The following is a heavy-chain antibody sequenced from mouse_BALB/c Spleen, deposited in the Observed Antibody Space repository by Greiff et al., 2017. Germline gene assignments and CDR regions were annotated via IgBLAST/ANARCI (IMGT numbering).Heavy chain of an antibody. Sequence: VQLKESGAELVRPGALVKLSCKASGFNIKDYYMHWVKQRPEQGLEWIGWIDPENGNTIYDPKFQGKASITADTSSNTAYLQLSSLTSEDTAVYYCASYDYDGGYFDYWGQGTTLTVSS. V-gene: IGHV14-1*02. CDR3: ASYDYDGGYFDY. D-gene: IGHD2-4*01. CDR1: GFNIKDYY. CDR2: IDPENGNT. J-gene: IGHJ2*01.